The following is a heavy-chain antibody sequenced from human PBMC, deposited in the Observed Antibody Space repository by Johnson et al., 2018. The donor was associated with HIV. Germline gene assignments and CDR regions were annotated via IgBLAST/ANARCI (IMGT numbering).Heavy chain of an antibody. D-gene: IGHD2-8*01. CDR1: GFTFSGSA. Sequence: EVQLVESGGGLVQPGGSLKLSCAASGFTFSGSAMHWVRQASGKGLEWVGRIRSKTDGGTTDYAAPVKGRFTISRDDSKNTLYLQMNSLKNEDTAVYYCARDNIVLMVGGSFDIWGQGTMVTVAS. J-gene: IGHJ3*02. V-gene: IGHV3-15*01. CDR2: IRSKTDGGTT. CDR3: ARDNIVLMVGGSFDI.